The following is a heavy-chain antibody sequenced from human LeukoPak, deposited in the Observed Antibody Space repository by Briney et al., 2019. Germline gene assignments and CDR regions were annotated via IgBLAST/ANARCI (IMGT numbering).Heavy chain of an antibody. D-gene: IGHD4-17*01. J-gene: IGHJ4*02. CDR2: IYYSGST. V-gene: IGHV4-59*01. Sequence: KPSETLSLTCTVSGGSISSYYWSWIRQPPGKGLEWIGYIYYSGSTNYNPSLKSRVTISVDTSKNQFSLKPSSVTAADTAVYYCAREGEDGDYTFDYWGQGTLVTVSS. CDR3: AREGEDGDYTFDY. CDR1: GGSISSYY.